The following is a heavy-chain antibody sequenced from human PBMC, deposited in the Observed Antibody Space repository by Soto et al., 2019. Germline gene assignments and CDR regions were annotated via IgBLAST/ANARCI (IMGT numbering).Heavy chain of an antibody. CDR2: RWYDGNNK. J-gene: IGHJ4*01. CDR1: GFSFSIYG. CDR3: SRDRYPVIAAGGPDY. D-gene: IGHD6-13*01. Sequence: QVQLVESGGGVVQPGRCVRLYCAACGFSFSIYGMHWVRQAPGKWLEWVAVRWYDGNNKYYADSVKGRFTISRDNSKNTLYLQMNSLRGDDTAVYYCSRDRYPVIAAGGPDYWGHGTLVTVSS. V-gene: IGHV3-33*01.